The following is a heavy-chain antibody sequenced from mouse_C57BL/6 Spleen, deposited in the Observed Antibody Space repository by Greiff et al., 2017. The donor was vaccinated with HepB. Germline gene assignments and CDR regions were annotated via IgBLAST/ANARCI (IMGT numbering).Heavy chain of an antibody. V-gene: IGHV1-69*01. CDR2: IDPSDSYT. D-gene: IGHD1-1*01. J-gene: IGHJ2*01. Sequence: QVQLKQPGAELVMPGASVKLSCKASGYTFTSYWMHWVKQRPGQGLEWIGEIDPSDSYTNYNQKFKGKSTLTVDKSSSTAYMQLSSLTSEDSAVYYCARKGNYGRYFDYWGQGTTLTVSS. CDR3: ARKGNYGRYFDY. CDR1: GYTFTSYW.